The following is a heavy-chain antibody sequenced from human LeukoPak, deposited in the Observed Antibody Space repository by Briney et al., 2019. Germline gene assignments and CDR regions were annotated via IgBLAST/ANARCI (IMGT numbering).Heavy chain of an antibody. CDR1: GGSISSYY. CDR3: ASVWFGYVLDY. V-gene: IGHV4-4*07. CDR2: IYTSGST. Sequence: SKTLSLTCTVSGGSISSYYWSWIRQPAGKGLEWIGRIYTSGSTNYNPSLKSRVTMSVDTSKNQFSLKVSSVTTADTAVYYCASVWFGYVLDYWGQGTLVTVSS. J-gene: IGHJ4*02. D-gene: IGHD5-12*01.